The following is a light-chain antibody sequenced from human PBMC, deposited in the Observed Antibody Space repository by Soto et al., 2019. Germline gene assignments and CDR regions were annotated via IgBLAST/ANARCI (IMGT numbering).Light chain of an antibody. J-gene: IGLJ1*01. V-gene: IGLV2-18*01. CDR1: STDFVSYNR. CDR3: SLYTSENTYV. Sequence: SALTQPPSVSGSPGQSVTISCTGTSTDFVSYNRVSWYQQPPGTAPKLIIYEASNRPSGVPDCFSGSKSGNTASLTISGLQAADEADYYCSLYTSENTYVFGTGTKVTVL. CDR2: EAS.